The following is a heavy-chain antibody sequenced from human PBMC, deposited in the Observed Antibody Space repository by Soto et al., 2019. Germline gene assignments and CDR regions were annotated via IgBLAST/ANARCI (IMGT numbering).Heavy chain of an antibody. CDR2: VSFDGSNK. V-gene: IGHV3-30*09. CDR1: GFTFSNYD. D-gene: IGHD3-10*01. Sequence: QVQLVASGGGVVEPGRSLRLSCAASGFTFSNYDFNWVRQAPGKGLEWVATVSFDGSNKFYGDSVNGRIAISRDNSKNTVYLQMSSLRREDTALYYCARAYTSGSLDYWGQGTLVAVSS. CDR3: ARAYTSGSLDY. J-gene: IGHJ4*02.